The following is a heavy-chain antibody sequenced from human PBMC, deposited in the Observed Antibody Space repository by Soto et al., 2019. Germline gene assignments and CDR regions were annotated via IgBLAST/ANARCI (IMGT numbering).Heavy chain of an antibody. V-gene: IGHV1-69*01. J-gene: IGHJ3*02. CDR1: GGTFSSYA. CDR3: ARVLADYYESSGPTRPHDAFDI. CDR2: IIPIFGTA. Sequence: QVQLVQSGAEVKKPGSSVKVSCKASGGTFSSYAISWVRQAPGQGLEWMGGIIPIFGTANYAQKFQGRVTITADESTSTAYMELSSLRSEDTAVYYCARVLADYYESSGPTRPHDAFDIWGQGTMVTVSS. D-gene: IGHD3-22*01.